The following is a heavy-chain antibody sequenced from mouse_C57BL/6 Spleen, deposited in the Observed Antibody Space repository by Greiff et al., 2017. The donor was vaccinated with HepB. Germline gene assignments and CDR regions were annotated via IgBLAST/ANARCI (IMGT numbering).Heavy chain of an antibody. J-gene: IGHJ1*03. V-gene: IGHV1-55*01. CDR3: ARVGYGSSYSYWYFDV. CDR1: GYTFTSYW. Sequence: QVQLQQPGAELVKPGASVKMSCKASGYTFTSYWITWVKQRPGQGLEWIGDIYPGSGSTNYNEKFKSKATLPVDTSSSTAYMQLSSLTSEDSAVYYCARVGYGSSYSYWYFDVWGTGTPVTVSS. D-gene: IGHD1-1*01. CDR2: IYPGSGST.